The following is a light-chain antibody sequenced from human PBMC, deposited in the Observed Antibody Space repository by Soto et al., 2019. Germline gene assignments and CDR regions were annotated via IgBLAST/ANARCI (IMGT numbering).Light chain of an antibody. V-gene: IGKV3-15*01. CDR1: QSVGSN. CDR3: QQRSNWPPYT. Sequence: EIVMTQSPATLSVSPGERASLSCRASQSVGSNLAWYQQTAGQAPRLLIYGASTRATGIPARFSGSGSGTEFTLTISSLQSEDFAVYSCQQRSNWPPYTFGQGTKLEIK. CDR2: GAS. J-gene: IGKJ2*01.